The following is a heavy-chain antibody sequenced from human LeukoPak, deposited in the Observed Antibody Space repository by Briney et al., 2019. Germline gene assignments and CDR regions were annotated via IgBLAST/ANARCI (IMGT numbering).Heavy chain of an antibody. V-gene: IGHV1-69*05. CDR3: ARDGDIVATIPELDY. CDR2: IIPIFGTA. CDR1: GGTFSSYA. Sequence: SVKVSCKASGGTFSSYAISWVRQAPGQGLEWMGGIIPIFGTANYAQKFQGRVTITTDESTSTAYMELSSLRSDDTAVYYCARDGDIVATIPELDYWGQGTLVTVSS. J-gene: IGHJ4*02. D-gene: IGHD5-12*01.